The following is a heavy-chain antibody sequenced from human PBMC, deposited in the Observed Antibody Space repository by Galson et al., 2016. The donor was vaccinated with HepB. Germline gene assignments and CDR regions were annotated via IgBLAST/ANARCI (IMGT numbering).Heavy chain of an antibody. Sequence: QSGAEVKKPGESLKISCTGSGYRFTNYWIAWVRQMPGKGLEWMGIFYPGDSGTAYSPSFQGQVTISADKSISTAYLQWSSLKASDTAMYYCARLGDLLTGSWGWVDPWGQGTLGTVSS. D-gene: IGHD3-9*01. CDR1: GYRFTNYW. CDR2: FYPGDSGT. CDR3: ARLGDLLTGSWGWVDP. J-gene: IGHJ5*02. V-gene: IGHV5-51*01.